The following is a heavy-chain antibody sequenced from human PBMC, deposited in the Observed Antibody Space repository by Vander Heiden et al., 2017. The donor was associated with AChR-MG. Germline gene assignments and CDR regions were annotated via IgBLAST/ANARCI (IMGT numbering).Heavy chain of an antibody. CDR1: GGSFSGYY. V-gene: IGHV4-34*01. J-gene: IGHJ4*01. Sequence: QVQLQQWGAGLLKPSETLSLTCAVYGGSFSGYYWSWIRQPPGKGLEWIGEINHSGSTNYNPALKSRVTISVDTSKNQFSLKMRSVTAADTAVYYCARRRAAAGTGFDYWGHGTLVTVSS. CDR3: ARRRAAAGTGFDY. CDR2: INHSGST. D-gene: IGHD6-13*01.